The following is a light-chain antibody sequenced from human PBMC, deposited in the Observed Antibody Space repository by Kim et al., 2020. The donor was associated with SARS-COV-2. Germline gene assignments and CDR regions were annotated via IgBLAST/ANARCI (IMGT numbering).Light chain of an antibody. CDR2: GKD. CDR1: SLRSYY. V-gene: IGLV3-19*01. J-gene: IGLJ3*02. CDR3: NSRDRSGNHMV. Sequence: AFGQTVRITCQGDSLRSYYASWYQQKPGQAPVLLIYGKDNRPSGLPDRFSGSSSGNTASLTITGAQAEDEADYYCNSRDRSGNHMVFGGGTQLTVL.